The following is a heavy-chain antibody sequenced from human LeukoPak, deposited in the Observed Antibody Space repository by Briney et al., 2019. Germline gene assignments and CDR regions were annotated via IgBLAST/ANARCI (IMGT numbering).Heavy chain of an antibody. V-gene: IGHV1-2*02. CDR1: GYTFTGYY. CDR3: ARDDFRIYDSSGYSLH. D-gene: IGHD3-22*01. J-gene: IGHJ4*02. CDR2: INPNSGST. Sequence: GASVKVSCKASGYTFTGYYMHWVRQAPGQGLEWMGWINPNSGSTNYAQKFQGRGTMTRDTSISTAYMELSRLRSDDTAVYYCARDDFRIYDSSGYSLHWGQGTQVTVSS.